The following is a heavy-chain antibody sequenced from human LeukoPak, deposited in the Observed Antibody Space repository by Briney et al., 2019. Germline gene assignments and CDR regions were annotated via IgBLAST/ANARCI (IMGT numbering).Heavy chain of an antibody. CDR3: ARDRGPAHSGWHGPPSNWFDP. CDR2: ISDSDDTT. J-gene: IGHJ5*02. Sequence: GGSLRLSCAASGFTFSDYGMNWVRQSPGKGLEWVSAISDSDDTTDYADSVKGRFTISRDNSKNTLYLQMNSLRAADTAVYYCARDRGPAHSGWHGPPSNWFDPWGQGTLVTVSS. V-gene: IGHV3-23*01. D-gene: IGHD6-19*01. CDR1: GFTFSDYG.